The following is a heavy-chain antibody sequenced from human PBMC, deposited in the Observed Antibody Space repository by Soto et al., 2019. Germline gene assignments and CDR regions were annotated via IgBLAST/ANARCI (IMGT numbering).Heavy chain of an antibody. CDR1: GGTFSSYA. J-gene: IGHJ6*02. CDR3: ARPPSNCSGGSCYSRRENYYYYGMDV. Sequence: GASVKVSCKASGGTFSSYAISWVRQAPGQGLEWMGGIIPIFGTANYAQKFQGRVTITADESTSTAYMELSSLRSEDTAVYYCARPPSNCSGGSCYSRRENYYYYGMDVWGQGTTVTVSS. CDR2: IIPIFGTA. V-gene: IGHV1-69*13. D-gene: IGHD2-15*01.